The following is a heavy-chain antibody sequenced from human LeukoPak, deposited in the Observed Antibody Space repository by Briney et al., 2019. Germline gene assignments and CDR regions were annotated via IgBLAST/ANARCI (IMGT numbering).Heavy chain of an antibody. D-gene: IGHD3-9*01. Sequence: GRSLRLSCAASGFTFSSYGMHWVRQAPGKGLEWVAVISYDGSNKYYADSVKGRFTISRDNSKNTLYLQMNSLRAEDTAVYYCARDDGIWYGMDVWGQGTTVTVSS. CDR2: ISYDGSNK. CDR1: GFTFSSYG. CDR3: ARDDGIWYGMDV. J-gene: IGHJ6*02. V-gene: IGHV3-30*03.